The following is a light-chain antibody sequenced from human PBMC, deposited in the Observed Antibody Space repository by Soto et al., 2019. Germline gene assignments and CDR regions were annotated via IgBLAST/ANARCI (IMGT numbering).Light chain of an antibody. CDR3: LQHNTYPWT. J-gene: IGKJ1*01. V-gene: IGKV1-5*01. CDR1: QGIRSG. Sequence: DIRRTLSPSTEPVSHSDRVTINCRASQGIRSGLAWYQQKPGKAPKLLIYDASSLQSGVPSRFSGSGSGTEFTLTISSLQPEDFAIYYCLQHNTYPWTFGQGTKVDIK. CDR2: DAS.